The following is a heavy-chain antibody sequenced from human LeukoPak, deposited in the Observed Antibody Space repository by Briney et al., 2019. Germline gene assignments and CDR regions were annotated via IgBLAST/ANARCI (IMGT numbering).Heavy chain of an antibody. V-gene: IGHV4-61*01. CDR3: ARGTILTGYYSLYY. CDR1: GYSISSGYY. J-gene: IGHJ4*02. CDR2: IYYSGST. D-gene: IGHD3-9*01. Sequence: SETLSLTCTVSGYSISSGYYWGWIRQPPGKGLEWIGYIYYSGSTNYNPSLKSRVTISVDTSKNQFSLKLSSVTAADTAVYYCARGTILTGYYSLYYWGQGTLVTVSS.